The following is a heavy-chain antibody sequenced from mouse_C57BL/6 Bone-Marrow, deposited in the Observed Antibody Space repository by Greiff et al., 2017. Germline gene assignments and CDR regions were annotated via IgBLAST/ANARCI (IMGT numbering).Heavy chain of an antibody. CDR2: IYIGSGYT. V-gene: IGHV1-58*01. Sequence: VQLQQSGAELVRPGSSVKMSCKTSGYTFTSYGMNWVKQRPGPGLEWIGYIYIGSGYTEYNEKFKGKATLTSDTSSSTAYMQLSSLTYEDSALYVSARRGDDLDYWGQGTTLTVSS. CDR3: ARRGDDLDY. CDR1: GYTFTSYG. J-gene: IGHJ2*01.